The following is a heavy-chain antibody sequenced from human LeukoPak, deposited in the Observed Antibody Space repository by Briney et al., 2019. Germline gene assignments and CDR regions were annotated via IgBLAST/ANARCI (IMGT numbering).Heavy chain of an antibody. CDR2: ISGGGDIT. CDR1: GFNFANHA. CDR3: ARGSGYNYGFPDY. J-gene: IGHJ4*02. D-gene: IGHD5-18*01. V-gene: IGHV3-23*01. Sequence: GGSLRLSCAASGFNFANHAMSWVRQTPGKGLEWVSAISGGGDITYYADSVTGRFTISRDNSKDTLFLQMHSLRPGDTAVYYCARGSGYNYGFPDYWGQGTLVTVSS.